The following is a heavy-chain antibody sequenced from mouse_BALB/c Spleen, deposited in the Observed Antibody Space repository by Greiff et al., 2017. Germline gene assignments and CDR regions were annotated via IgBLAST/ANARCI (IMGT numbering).Heavy chain of an antibody. CDR2: VNPSNGGT. D-gene: IGHD1-2*01. CDR1: GYSFTGYY. CDR3: ARNYYGPLDY. V-gene: IGHV1-42*01. Sequence: VQLQQSGPDLVKPGASVKISCKASGYSFTGYYMHWVKQSHGKSLEWIGRVNPSNGGTNYNEKFKSKATLTVDKSSSTAYMQLSSLTSEDSAVYYCARNYYGPLDYWGQGTTLTVSS. J-gene: IGHJ2*01.